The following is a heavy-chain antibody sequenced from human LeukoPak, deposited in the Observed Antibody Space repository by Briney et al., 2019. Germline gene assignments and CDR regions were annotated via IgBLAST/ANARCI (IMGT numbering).Heavy chain of an antibody. D-gene: IGHD3-22*01. CDR3: ASSMIVEETIDY. J-gene: IGHJ4*02. V-gene: IGHV4-34*01. CDR1: GGSFSGYY. CDR2: INHSGST. Sequence: SETLSLTCAVYGGSFSGYYWSWIRQPPGKGLEWTGEINHSGSTNYNPSLKSRVTISVDKSKNQFSLKLSSVTAADTAVYYCASSMIVEETIDYWGQGTLVTVSS.